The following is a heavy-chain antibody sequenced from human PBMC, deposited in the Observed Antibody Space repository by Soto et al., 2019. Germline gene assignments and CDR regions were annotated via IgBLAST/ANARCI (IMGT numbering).Heavy chain of an antibody. D-gene: IGHD3-9*01. V-gene: IGHV4-59*08. CDR1: GGSISSYY. J-gene: IGHJ6*02. Sequence: SETLSLTCTVSGGSISSYYWSWIRQPPGKGLEWIGYIYYSGSTNYNPSLKSRVTISVDTSKNQFSLKLSSVTAADTAVYYCARLDRPKYDYYGMDVWGQGTTVTVSS. CDR3: ARLDRPKYDYYGMDV. CDR2: IYYSGST.